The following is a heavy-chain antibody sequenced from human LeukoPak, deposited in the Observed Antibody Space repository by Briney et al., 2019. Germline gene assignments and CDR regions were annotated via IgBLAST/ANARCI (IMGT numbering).Heavy chain of an antibody. V-gene: IGHV3-9*01. CDR1: GFTFDDYA. J-gene: IGHJ4*02. CDR2: ISWNSGSI. D-gene: IGHD1-26*01. CDR3: AKDKGLYIVGATNGYDY. Sequence: GGSLRLSCAASGFTFDDYAMHWVRQAPGKGLEWVSGISWNSGSIGYADSVKGRFTISRDNAKNSLYLQMNSLRAEDTALYYSAKDKGLYIVGATNGYDYWGQGTLVTVSS.